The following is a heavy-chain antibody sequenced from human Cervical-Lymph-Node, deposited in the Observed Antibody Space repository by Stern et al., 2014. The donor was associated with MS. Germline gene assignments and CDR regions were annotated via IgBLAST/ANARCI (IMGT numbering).Heavy chain of an antibody. Sequence: MQLVESGGGLVKPGGSLRLSCEASGFTFSDYYMNWIRQAQGKGLEWISYISSSGTAIYYADSVKGRFTISRDNGKNSLYLQMNSLRAEDTAMYFCARDSGYGIDFWGQGILLTVSS. CDR2: ISSSGTAI. J-gene: IGHJ4*02. CDR3: ARDSGYGIDF. CDR1: GFTFSDYY. D-gene: IGHD4-17*01. V-gene: IGHV3-11*01.